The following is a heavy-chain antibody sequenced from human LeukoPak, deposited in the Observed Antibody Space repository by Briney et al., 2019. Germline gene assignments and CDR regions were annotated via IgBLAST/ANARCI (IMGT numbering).Heavy chain of an antibody. CDR3: ARSMIVVVIADY. CDR2: IYYSGST. Sequence: SETLSLTCTVSGGSISSSSYYWGWIRQPPGKGLEWIGSIYYSGSTYYNPSLKSRVTISVDTSKNQFSLKLSSVTAADTAVYCCARSMIVVVIADYWGQGTLVTVSS. J-gene: IGHJ4*02. D-gene: IGHD3-22*01. V-gene: IGHV4-39*01. CDR1: GGSISSSSYY.